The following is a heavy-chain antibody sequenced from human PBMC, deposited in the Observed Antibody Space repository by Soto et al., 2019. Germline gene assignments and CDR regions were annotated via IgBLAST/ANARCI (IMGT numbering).Heavy chain of an antibody. CDR2: ISSSSSYI. Sequence: GSLRLSCAAXGFTFSSYSMNWVRQAPGKGLEWVSSISSSSSYIYYADSVKGRFTISRDNAKNSLYLQMNSLRAEDTAVYYCARAGHVRAFDIWGQGTMVTVSS. J-gene: IGHJ3*02. CDR1: GFTFSSYS. CDR3: ARAGHVRAFDI. V-gene: IGHV3-21*01.